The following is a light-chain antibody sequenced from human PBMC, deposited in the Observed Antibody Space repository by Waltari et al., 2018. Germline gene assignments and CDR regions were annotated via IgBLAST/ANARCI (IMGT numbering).Light chain of an antibody. Sequence: SSELTQDPAVSVALGQTVRITCQGDSLRRYYASWYQQRPGQAPFLVLYGQANRPSGSPDRCPGSTSGNTASLTITRAQAEDAGVYYCLSRDTSSTRVFGGGTTLTV. CDR2: GQA. J-gene: IGLJ3*02. CDR1: SLRRYY. V-gene: IGLV3-19*01. CDR3: LSRDTSSTRV.